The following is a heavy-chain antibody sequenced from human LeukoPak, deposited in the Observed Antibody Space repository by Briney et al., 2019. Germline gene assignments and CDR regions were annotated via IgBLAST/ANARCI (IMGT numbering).Heavy chain of an antibody. J-gene: IGHJ4*02. CDR3: ARGDILTGYPYYFDY. CDR1: GGSISNYY. Sequence: SETLSLTCTVSGGSISNYYWSWIRQPPGKGLEWIGYIYYSGTTNYNPSLKSRVTISLDTSKNQFSLKLNSVTAADTAVYYCARGDILTGYPYYFDYWGQGTLVTVSS. D-gene: IGHD3-9*01. CDR2: IYYSGTT. V-gene: IGHV4-59*12.